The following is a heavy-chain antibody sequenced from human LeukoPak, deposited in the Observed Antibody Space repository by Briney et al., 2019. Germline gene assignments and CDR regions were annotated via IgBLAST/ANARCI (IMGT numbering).Heavy chain of an antibody. Sequence: GASVKVSCKASGYTFTSYDINWVRQATGQGLEWMGWMNPNSGNTGYAQKFQGRVTMTEDTSTDTAYMELSSLRSEDTAVYYCATRSLEDSGLGYYYHGMDVWGQGTTVTVS. CDR1: GYTFTSYD. CDR2: MNPNSGNT. V-gene: IGHV1-8*01. CDR3: ATRSLEDSGLGYYYHGMDV. J-gene: IGHJ6*02. D-gene: IGHD1-1*01.